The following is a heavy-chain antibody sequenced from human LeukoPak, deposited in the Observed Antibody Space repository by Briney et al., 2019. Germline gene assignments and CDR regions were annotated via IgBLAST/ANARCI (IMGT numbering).Heavy chain of an antibody. J-gene: IGHJ3*02. CDR1: GGSISSSSYY. CDR3: AREATYYYDSSEAFDI. V-gene: IGHV4-39*07. D-gene: IGHD3-22*01. CDR2: IYYSGST. Sequence: SETLSLTCTVSGGSISSSSYYWGWIRQPPGKGLEWIGSIYYSGSTYYNPSLKSRVTISVDTSKNQFSLKLSSVTAADTAVYCCAREATYYYDSSEAFDIWGQGTMVTVSS.